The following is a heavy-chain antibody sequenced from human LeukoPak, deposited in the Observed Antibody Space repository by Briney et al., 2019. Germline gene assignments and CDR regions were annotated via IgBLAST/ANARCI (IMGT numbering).Heavy chain of an antibody. Sequence: GGSLRLSCAASGFTFSSYAMNWVRQTPGKGLEWVSTISGSGGSTYYADSVKGRSTISRDNAKNSLYLQMNSLRAEDTAVYYCARDLKRRVYYDSSGSDDAFDIWGQGTMVTVSS. V-gene: IGHV3-23*01. CDR3: ARDLKRRVYYDSSGSDDAFDI. D-gene: IGHD3-22*01. J-gene: IGHJ3*02. CDR1: GFTFSSYA. CDR2: ISGSGGST.